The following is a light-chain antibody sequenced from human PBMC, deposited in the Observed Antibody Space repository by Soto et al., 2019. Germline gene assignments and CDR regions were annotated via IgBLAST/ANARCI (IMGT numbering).Light chain of an antibody. CDR2: STD. J-gene: IGLJ2*01. CDR1: TGAVTSGYY. Sequence: QAVVTQEPSLTVSPGGTVTLTCASSTGAVTSGYYTNWVQQKPGQTPRALIYSTDNKHSWTPARFSGSLLGGKAALTLSGAQPEDEAEYYCLLYFGGYVVFGGGTKLTVL. CDR3: LLYFGGYVV. V-gene: IGLV7-43*01.